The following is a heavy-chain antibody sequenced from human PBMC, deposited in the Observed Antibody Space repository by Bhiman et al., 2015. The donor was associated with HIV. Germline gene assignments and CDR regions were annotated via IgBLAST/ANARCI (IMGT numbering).Heavy chain of an antibody. CDR1: GFTFTNAW. Sequence: EVQLVESGGGLLKPGGSLRLSCAASGFTFTNAWMNWVRQAPGKGLEWVGRIKSKTDGGTTDYAAPVKGRFAISRDDSKNTLYLQMNSLKTEDTAVYYCTTDRYSLPFFDYWGQGTLVTVSS. CDR2: IKSKTDGGTT. V-gene: IGHV3-15*01. D-gene: IGHD1-26*01. CDR3: TTDRYSLPFFDY. J-gene: IGHJ4*02.